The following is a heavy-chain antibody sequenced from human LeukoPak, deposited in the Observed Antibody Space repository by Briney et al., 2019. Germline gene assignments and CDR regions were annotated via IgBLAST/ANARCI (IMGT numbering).Heavy chain of an antibody. Sequence: AASVTVSCKASGYTFTDYYFYWVRQPPGQGLECVGWINHNSGGTNYPQRFQGRVTITRDTSSSTVYMEMSRLISDDTAVYYCSSGSPPFGYWGQGTLVTVSS. D-gene: IGHD3-10*01. CDR3: SSGSPPFGY. CDR2: INHNSGGT. CDR1: GYTFTDYY. J-gene: IGHJ4*02. V-gene: IGHV1-2*02.